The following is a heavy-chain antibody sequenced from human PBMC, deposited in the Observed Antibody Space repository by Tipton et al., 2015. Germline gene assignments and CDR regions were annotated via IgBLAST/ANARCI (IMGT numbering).Heavy chain of an antibody. J-gene: IGHJ5*02. CDR2: INHSGST. D-gene: IGHD3-3*01. CDR3: ARGGYDFWSGSKTYNWFDP. V-gene: IGHV4-34*01. CDR1: GGSISDTRYF. Sequence: TLSLTCTVSGGSISDTRYFWGWIRQPPGKGLEWLGEINHSGSTNYNPSLKSRVTISVDTSKNQFSLKLSSVTAAVTAMYYCARGGYDFWSGSKTYNWFDPWGQGTLVTVSS.